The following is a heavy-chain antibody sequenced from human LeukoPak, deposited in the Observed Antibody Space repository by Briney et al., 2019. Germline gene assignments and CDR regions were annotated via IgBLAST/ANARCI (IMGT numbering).Heavy chain of an antibody. CDR3: ARGSGWYCDY. Sequence: SETLSLTCTVSGYYISSGYFWGWIRQPPGKGLEWIGSIYHSGSTYYNPSLKSRVTISVDTSKNQFSLKLNFVTAADTAVYYCARGSGWYCDYWGQGTLVTVSS. J-gene: IGHJ4*02. D-gene: IGHD6-19*01. V-gene: IGHV4-38-2*02. CDR1: GYYISSGYF. CDR2: IYHSGST.